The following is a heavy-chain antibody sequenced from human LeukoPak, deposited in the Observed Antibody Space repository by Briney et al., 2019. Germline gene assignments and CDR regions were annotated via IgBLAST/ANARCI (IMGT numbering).Heavy chain of an antibody. Sequence: SETLSLTCAVYGGSFSGYYRSWIRQPPGKGLEWIGEINHSGSTNYNPSLKSRVTISVDTSKNQFSLKLSSVTAADTAVYYCARAELGYSYDYWGQGTLVTVSS. V-gene: IGHV4-34*01. J-gene: IGHJ4*02. CDR2: INHSGST. CDR1: GGSFSGYY. D-gene: IGHD5-18*01. CDR3: ARAELGYSYDY.